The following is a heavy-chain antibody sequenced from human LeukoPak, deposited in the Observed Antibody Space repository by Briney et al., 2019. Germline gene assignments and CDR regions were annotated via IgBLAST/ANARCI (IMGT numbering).Heavy chain of an antibody. D-gene: IGHD3-16*02. Sequence: SETLSLTCAVYGGSFSGYYWSWIRQPPGKGLEWIGEINHSGSTNYNPSLKSRVTISVDTSKNQFSLKLSSVTAADTAVYYCARLRYYDYVWGSYRYRDYYYYMDVWGKGTTVTISS. J-gene: IGHJ6*03. V-gene: IGHV4-34*01. CDR1: GGSFSGYY. CDR3: ARLRYYDYVWGSYRYRDYYYYMDV. CDR2: INHSGST.